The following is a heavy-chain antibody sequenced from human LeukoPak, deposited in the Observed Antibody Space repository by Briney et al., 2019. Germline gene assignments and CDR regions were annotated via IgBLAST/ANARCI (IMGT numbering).Heavy chain of an antibody. CDR1: GYTFTSCG. J-gene: IGHJ4*02. Sequence: GASVKVSFKCSGYTFTSCGIKWVRQAPGQGLEWVGLISAYSGNSHYGQTVQGRVTMTTDTSTNTAYMELRSLTSDDTAVYYCTRWTETHSRWSNGFFSSHYWGQGTPVTVSA. V-gene: IGHV1-18*01. D-gene: IGHD2-8*01. CDR2: ISAYSGNS. CDR3: TRWTETHSRWSNGFFSSHY.